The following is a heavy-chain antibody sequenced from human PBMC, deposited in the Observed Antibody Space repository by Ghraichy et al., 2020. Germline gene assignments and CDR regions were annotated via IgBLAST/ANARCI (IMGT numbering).Heavy chain of an antibody. CDR2: IHHGGIT. D-gene: IGHD4-11*01. J-gene: IGHJ4*02. Sequence: SETLSLTCAVSGGSISSRNWWTWVRQPPGEGLEWIGEIHHGGITNYNPSLKSRVTISLDRSKNQFSLEVSSVTAADTAVYFCGSTNINFCPVDYWGQGTLVTVSS. V-gene: IGHV4-4*02. CDR1: GGSISSRNW. CDR3: GSTNINFCPVDY.